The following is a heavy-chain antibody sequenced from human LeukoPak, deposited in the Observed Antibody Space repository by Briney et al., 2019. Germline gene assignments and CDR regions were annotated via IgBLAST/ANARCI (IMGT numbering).Heavy chain of an antibody. D-gene: IGHD6-13*01. V-gene: IGHV4-4*07. CDR2: IYTSGSA. CDR1: GDSIRVYY. Sequence: SETLSLTCTVSGDSIRVYYWTWIRQPAGKGLEWIGRIYTSGSANYNPSLKSRVTMSVDTSKNQFSLRLTSVTAADTAVYYCARGGDSSSWSVDHWGQGTLVTVSS. CDR3: ARGGDSSSWSVDH. J-gene: IGHJ4*02.